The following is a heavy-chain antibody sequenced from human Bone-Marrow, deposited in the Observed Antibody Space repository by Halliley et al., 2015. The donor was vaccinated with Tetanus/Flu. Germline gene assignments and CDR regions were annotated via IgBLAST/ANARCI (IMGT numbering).Heavy chain of an antibody. CDR2: VHYIESP. D-gene: IGHD5-12*01. V-gene: IGHV4-59*01. Sequence: KGLEWIGKVHYIESPTYNPPPKSRVTMSLDTSKSQFSLQLNSVTSADTAIYYCARGGGWLPDFWGQGTLVTVSS. J-gene: IGHJ4*02. CDR3: ARGGGWLPDF.